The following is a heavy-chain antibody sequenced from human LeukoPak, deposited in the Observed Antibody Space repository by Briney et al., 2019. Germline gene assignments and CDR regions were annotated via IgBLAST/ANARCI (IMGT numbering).Heavy chain of an antibody. CDR3: AREGGLGNCGGDCYSGIDC. Sequence: SETLSLTCTVSGGSISSGGYYWSWIRQHPGKGLEWIGYIYYSGSTYYNPSLKSRVTISVDTSKNQFSLKLSSVTAADTAVYYCAREGGLGNCGGDCYSGIDCWGQGTLVTVSS. CDR2: IYYSGST. CDR1: GGSISSGGYY. D-gene: IGHD2-21*02. V-gene: IGHV4-31*03. J-gene: IGHJ4*02.